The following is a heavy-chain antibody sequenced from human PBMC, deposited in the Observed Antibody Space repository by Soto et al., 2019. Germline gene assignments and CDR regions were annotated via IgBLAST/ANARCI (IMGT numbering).Heavy chain of an antibody. CDR1: GFTFSSYS. Sequence: EVQLVESGGGLVQPGGSLRLSCAASGFTFSSYSMNWVRQAPGKGLEWVSYISSSSSTIYYADSMKGRFTISRDNAKNSLYLQMNSLRDEDTAVYYCAREAGTWHLPLNWFDPWGQGTLVTVSS. D-gene: IGHD6-19*01. CDR2: ISSSSSTI. CDR3: AREAGTWHLPLNWFDP. V-gene: IGHV3-48*02. J-gene: IGHJ5*02.